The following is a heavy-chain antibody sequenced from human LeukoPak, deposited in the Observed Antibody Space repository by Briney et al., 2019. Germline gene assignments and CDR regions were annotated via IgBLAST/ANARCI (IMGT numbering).Heavy chain of an antibody. Sequence: SGPTLVNPTQTLTLTCTFSGFSLSTSGMRVSWIRQPPGKALEWLARIDRDDDKFYSTSLKTRITISKDTSKNQVVLTMTNMDPVDTATYYCARNGGVVTLDAFDIWGQGTMVTVSS. CDR1: GFSLSTSGMR. CDR3: ARNGGVVTLDAFDI. D-gene: IGHD4-23*01. V-gene: IGHV2-70*04. J-gene: IGHJ3*02. CDR2: IDRDDDK.